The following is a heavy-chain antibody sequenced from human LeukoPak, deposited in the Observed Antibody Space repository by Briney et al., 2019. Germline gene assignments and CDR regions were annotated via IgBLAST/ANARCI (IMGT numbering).Heavy chain of an antibody. CDR1: GDSVSNNSAA. Sequence: SQTLSLTFAISGDSVSNNSAAWNWIRQSPSRGLEWLGRTYYRSKWYYDYAISVKSRITINPDTSKNHFSLQLNSVTPEDTAVYYCARGAYGSYNWFDPWGQGTLVTVSS. CDR2: TYYRSKWYY. D-gene: IGHD3-10*01. CDR3: ARGAYGSYNWFDP. V-gene: IGHV6-1*01. J-gene: IGHJ5*02.